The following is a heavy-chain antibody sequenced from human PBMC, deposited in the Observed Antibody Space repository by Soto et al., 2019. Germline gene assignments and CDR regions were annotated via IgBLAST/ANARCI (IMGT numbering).Heavy chain of an antibody. CDR3: ARASSRSYYRAAFDI. CDR2: ISAYNGNT. D-gene: IGHD1-26*01. Sequence: ASVKVSCKASGYTFTSYGISWVRQAPGQGLEWMGWISAYNGNTNYAQKLQGRVTMTTDTSTSTAYMELRSLRSDDTAVYYCARASSRSYYRAAFDIWGQGTMVTVSS. CDR1: GYTFTSYG. J-gene: IGHJ3*02. V-gene: IGHV1-18*04.